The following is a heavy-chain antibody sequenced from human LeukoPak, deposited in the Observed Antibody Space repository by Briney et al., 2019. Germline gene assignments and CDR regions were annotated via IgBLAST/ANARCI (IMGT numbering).Heavy chain of an antibody. J-gene: IGHJ4*02. V-gene: IGHV3-66*01. CDR1: GFTVSTNY. CDR2: IYSGGTT. CDR3: ARYDYGRSGFDY. D-gene: IGHD5-12*01. Sequence: GGSLRLSCAASGFTVSTNYMTWVRQAPGKGLEWVSVIYSGGTTYYADSVKGRFSISRDNSKNTLYLQMNSLRAEDTAVYYCARYDYGRSGFDYWGQGTLVSVSS.